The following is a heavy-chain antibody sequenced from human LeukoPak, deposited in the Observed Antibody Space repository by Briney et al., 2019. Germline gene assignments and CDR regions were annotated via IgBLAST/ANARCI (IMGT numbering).Heavy chain of an antibody. CDR1: GQTFTTHG. CDR3: ARGGGDSSGYYPRYFDY. Sequence: APVKAPCMASGQTFTTHGVGWVRQAPGQGLEWMGWLSADKANTKYAQNLQGRLTMTTDTSTSTAYMELRSLRSDDTAVYYCARGGGDSSGYYPRYFDYWGERAVVTVSS. V-gene: IGHV1-18*01. CDR2: LSADKANT. D-gene: IGHD3-22*01. J-gene: IGHJ4*02.